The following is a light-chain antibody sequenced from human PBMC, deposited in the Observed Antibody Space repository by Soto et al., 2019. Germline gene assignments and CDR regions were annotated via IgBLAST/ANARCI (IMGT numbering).Light chain of an antibody. V-gene: IGKV3-11*01. J-gene: IGKJ1*01. CDR2: DAS. Sequence: EIVLTQSPVTLSLSPGERATLSCRASQSISSYLAWYQQKPGQAPRLLIYDASNRATGIPARYSGSGSGTDFTLTISSLEPEDSAVYYCQQRYSWRTFGQGIKVDIK. CDR1: QSISSY. CDR3: QQRYSWRT.